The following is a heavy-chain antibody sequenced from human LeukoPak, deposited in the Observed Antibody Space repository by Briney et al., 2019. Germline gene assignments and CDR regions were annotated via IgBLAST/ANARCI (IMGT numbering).Heavy chain of an antibody. CDR1: GGSISSSSYY. CDR3: ARGYYDFPY. Sequence: SETLSLTCTVSGGSISSSSYYWRWIRQPPGKGLEWIGSIYYTGSTNYNPSLKSRVTISVDTSKNQFSLKLSSVTAADTAVYYCARGYYDFPYWGQGTLVTVSS. CDR2: IYYTGST. D-gene: IGHD3-3*01. V-gene: IGHV4-39*07. J-gene: IGHJ4*02.